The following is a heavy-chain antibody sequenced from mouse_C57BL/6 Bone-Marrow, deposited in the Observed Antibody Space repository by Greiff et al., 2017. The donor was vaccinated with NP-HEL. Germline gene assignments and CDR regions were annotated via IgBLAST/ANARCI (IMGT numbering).Heavy chain of an antibody. CDR3: ARVDYYAY. Sequence: QVQLKQPGAELVMPGASVKLSCKASGYTFTSYWMHWVKQRPGQGLEWIGEIDPSDSYTNYNQKFKGKSTLTVDKSSSTAYMQLSSLTSEDSAVYYCARVDYYAYWGQGTLVTVSA. CDR2: IDPSDSYT. J-gene: IGHJ3*01. CDR1: GYTFTSYW. D-gene: IGHD1-1*01. V-gene: IGHV1-69*01.